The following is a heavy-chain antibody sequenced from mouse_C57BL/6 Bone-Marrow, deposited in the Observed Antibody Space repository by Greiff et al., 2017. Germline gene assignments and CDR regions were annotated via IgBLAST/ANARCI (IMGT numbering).Heavy chain of an antibody. CDR3: ARGVYYFDY. CDR2: ISSGSSTI. Sequence: EVMLVESGGGLVKPGGSLKLSCAASGFTFSDYGMTWVSQDPEKGLEGVAYISSGSSTIYYADTGKGRFTISRDNAKNTLFLQMTSLRSEDTSMYYCARGVYYFDYWGQGTTLTVSS. V-gene: IGHV5-17*01. CDR1: GFTFSDYG. J-gene: IGHJ2*01.